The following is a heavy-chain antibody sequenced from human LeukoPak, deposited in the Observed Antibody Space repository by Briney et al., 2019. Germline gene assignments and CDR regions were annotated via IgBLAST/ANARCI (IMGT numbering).Heavy chain of an antibody. CDR2: ITTSSSYI. J-gene: IGHJ4*02. CDR1: GFSFGDYS. D-gene: IGHD5-18*01. Sequence: GGSLRLSCAASGFSFGDYSMTWVRQAPGKGLEWVSSITTSSSYIYYADSVKVRFTISRDNAKNSLYLQMNSLRAEDTAVYYCAKVRHSYGSVDYWGQGTLVTVSS. V-gene: IGHV3-21*01. CDR3: AKVRHSYGSVDY.